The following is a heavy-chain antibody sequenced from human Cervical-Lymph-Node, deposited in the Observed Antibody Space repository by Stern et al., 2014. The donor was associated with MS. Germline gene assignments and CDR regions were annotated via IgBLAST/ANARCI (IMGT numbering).Heavy chain of an antibody. Sequence: VQLVESGAEVKKPGASVKVSCKASGYTFTSYGISWVRQAPGQGLERMGGISAYNGNTNYAQKLQGRVTMTTDTSTSTAYMELRSLRSDDTAVYYCARDVPHIVGATYWFDPWGQGTLVTVSS. V-gene: IGHV1-18*04. CDR1: GYTFTSYG. J-gene: IGHJ5*02. D-gene: IGHD1-26*01. CDR2: ISAYNGNT. CDR3: ARDVPHIVGATYWFDP.